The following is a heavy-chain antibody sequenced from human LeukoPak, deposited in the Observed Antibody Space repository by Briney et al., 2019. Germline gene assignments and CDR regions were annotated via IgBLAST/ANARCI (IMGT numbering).Heavy chain of an antibody. V-gene: IGHV3-66*02. Sequence: GGSLRLSCTASGFTVSSNYMSWVRQAPGKGMEWVSVICSGGSRYSDDTVKRRFTISIDNSKNTLYLQMNSLRAEDTAVYYCAGGPVTIFGVVIRTPKSNWFDPWGQGTLVTVSS. D-gene: IGHD3-3*01. CDR3: AGGPVTIFGVVIRTPKSNWFDP. CDR1: GFTVSSNY. J-gene: IGHJ5*02. CDR2: ICSGGSR.